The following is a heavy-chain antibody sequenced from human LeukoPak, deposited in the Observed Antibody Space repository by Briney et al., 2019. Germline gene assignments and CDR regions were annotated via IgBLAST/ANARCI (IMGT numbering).Heavy chain of an antibody. CDR3: AKDGPRGIATREYYFDY. J-gene: IGHJ4*02. V-gene: IGHV3-9*01. CDR2: ISWNSGSI. Sequence: PGGSLRLSCAASGFTFDDYAMHWVRQAPGKGLEWVSGISWNSGSIGYADSVKGRFTISRDNAKNSLYLQMNSLRAEDTAVYYCAKDGPRGIATREYYFDYWGQGTLVTVSS. D-gene: IGHD6-6*01. CDR1: GFTFDDYA.